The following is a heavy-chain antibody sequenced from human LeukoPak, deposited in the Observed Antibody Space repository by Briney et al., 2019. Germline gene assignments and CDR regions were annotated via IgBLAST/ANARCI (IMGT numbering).Heavy chain of an antibody. CDR3: AKLLSNSGRFLY. V-gene: IGHV3-74*01. CDR1: GFTFSSYW. D-gene: IGHD4-23*01. Sequence: GGSLRLSCAASGFTFSSYWMHWVRQAPGKGLVWVSRINSDGSSTSYADSVKGRFTISRDNSKNTLYLQMNSLRAEDTAVYYCAKLLSNSGRFLYWGQGTLVTVSS. CDR2: INSDGSST. J-gene: IGHJ4*02.